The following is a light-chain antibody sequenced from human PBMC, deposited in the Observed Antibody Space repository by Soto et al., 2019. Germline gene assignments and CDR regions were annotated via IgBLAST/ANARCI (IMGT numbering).Light chain of an antibody. V-gene: IGLV2-14*01. Sequence: QSVLTQPASVSGSPGQSITISCTGTSSDVGGYNYVSWYQQHPGKAPKLMIYDVSNRPSGVSNRFSGSKSGNTASLTISGLQAEDDADYYCSSYTSSSTPWVFGGVTMVTDL. J-gene: IGLJ3*02. CDR1: SSDVGGYNY. CDR2: DVS. CDR3: SSYTSSSTPWV.